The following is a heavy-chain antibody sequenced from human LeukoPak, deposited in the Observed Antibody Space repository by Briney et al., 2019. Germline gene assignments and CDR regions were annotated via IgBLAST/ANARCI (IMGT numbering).Heavy chain of an antibody. CDR3: ARAYDIGLLYFDY. CDR1: GGSISSGAYY. V-gene: IGHV4-31*03. D-gene: IGHD3-9*01. J-gene: IGHJ4*02. CDR2: IYYSGST. Sequence: SQTLSFTCTVSGGSISSGAYYWTWIRQHPGKGLEWIGYIYYSGSTSYNPSLKSRVTISVDTSKSQFSLNLSFVTAADTAVYYCARAYDIGLLYFDYWGQGSLVTVSS.